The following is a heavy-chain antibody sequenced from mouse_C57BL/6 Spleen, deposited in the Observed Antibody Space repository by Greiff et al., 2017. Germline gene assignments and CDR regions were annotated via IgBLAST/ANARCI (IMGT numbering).Heavy chain of an antibody. CDR1: GFTFSDYY. J-gene: IGHJ3*01. D-gene: IGHD2-3*01. Sequence: EVKLMESGGGLVQPGGSLTLSCAASGFTFSDYYMYWVRQTPEKRLEWVAYISNGGGSNYYPDTVKGRFTISRDNAKNTLYLQMSRLKAEDTAMYYCARHRDDGGGFAYWGQGTLVTVSA. CDR2: ISNGGGSN. CDR3: ARHRDDGGGFAY. V-gene: IGHV5-12*01.